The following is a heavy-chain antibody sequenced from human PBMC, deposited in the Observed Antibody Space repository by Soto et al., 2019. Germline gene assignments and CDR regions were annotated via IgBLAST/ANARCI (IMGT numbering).Heavy chain of an antibody. Sequence: EVQLVESGGGLVQPGGSLRLSCAASGVTVSSNYMSWVRQAPGKGLEWVSVIYSGGSTYYAASVKGRFTISRDNSKNTLYLQMNSLRAEDPAVYYCARHGYNYGWGYFDYWGQGTLVTVSS. CDR2: IYSGGST. V-gene: IGHV3-66*04. CDR1: GVTVSSNY. CDR3: ARHGYNYGWGYFDY. J-gene: IGHJ4*02. D-gene: IGHD5-18*01.